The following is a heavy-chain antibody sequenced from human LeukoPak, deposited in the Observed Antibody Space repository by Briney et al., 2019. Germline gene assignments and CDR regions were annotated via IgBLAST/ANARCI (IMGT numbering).Heavy chain of an antibody. V-gene: IGHV1-2*02. Sequence: ASLKVSFKASGITFSDYFIHWVRQAPGQGLEWMGWIGPNSGGTKYAQKFPGRVTMTRDTSISTAYMELSRLRSDDTAVYFCARLPTSGSIIPDWFDPWGQGALVTVSS. CDR2: IGPNSGGT. CDR1: GITFSDYF. D-gene: IGHD1-26*01. J-gene: IGHJ5*02. CDR3: ARLPTSGSIIPDWFDP.